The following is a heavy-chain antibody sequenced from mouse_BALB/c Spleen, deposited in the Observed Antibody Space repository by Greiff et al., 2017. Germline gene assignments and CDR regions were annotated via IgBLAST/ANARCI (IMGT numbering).Heavy chain of an antibody. CDR1: GDSITSGY. CDR2: ISYSGST. V-gene: IGHV3-8*02. CDR3: AREDYGSSSFDY. Sequence: EVQLQESGPSLVKPSQTLSLTCSVTGDSITSGYWNWIRKFPGNKLEYMGYISYSGSTYYNPSLKSRISITRDTSKNQYYLQLNSVTTEDTATYYCAREDYGSSSFDYWGQGTTLTVSS. J-gene: IGHJ2*01. D-gene: IGHD1-1*01.